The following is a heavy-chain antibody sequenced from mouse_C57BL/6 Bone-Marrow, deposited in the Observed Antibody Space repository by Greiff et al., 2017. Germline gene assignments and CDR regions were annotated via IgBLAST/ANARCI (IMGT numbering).Heavy chain of an antibody. CDR2: IYPGDGDT. J-gene: IGHJ4*01. V-gene: IGHV1-80*01. CDR1: GYAFSSYW. Sequence: VQLQQSGAELVKPGASVKISCKASGYAFSSYWMHWVKQRPGKGLEWIGQIYPGDGDTNYNGKFKGKATLTADKSSSTAYMQLSSLTSEDSAVDFCARILLYYYAMDYWGQGTSVTVSS. CDR3: ARILLYYYAMDY.